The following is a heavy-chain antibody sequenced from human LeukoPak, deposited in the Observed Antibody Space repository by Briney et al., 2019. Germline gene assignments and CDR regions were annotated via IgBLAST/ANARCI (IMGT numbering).Heavy chain of an antibody. J-gene: IGHJ4*02. CDR1: GFTFSSYA. CDR2: ITDSGAST. CDR3: ARPSSSGWYVFDN. Sequence: PGGSLRLSCAASGFTFSSYAMSWVRQAPGKGLEWVSSITDSGASTYYADSVKGRFTISGDNSKNTLYLQMNSLRAEDTAVYYCARPSSSGWYVFDNWGQGTLVTVSS. V-gene: IGHV3-23*01. D-gene: IGHD6-13*01.